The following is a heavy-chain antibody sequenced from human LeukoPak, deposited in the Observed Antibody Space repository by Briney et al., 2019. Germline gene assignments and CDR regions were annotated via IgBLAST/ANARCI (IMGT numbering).Heavy chain of an antibody. CDR3: AAMRGMKVMT. Sequence: SETLSLTCTVSGDSRSSGGFHWSWIRQPAGQGLEWIGRVFSSGDTFYSPSLKSRVTMSVDTSNSHFSLNLTSVTAADTALYYCAAMRGMKVMTWGQGTLVTVSS. CDR2: VFSSGDT. D-gene: IGHD3-16*01. J-gene: IGHJ1*01. V-gene: IGHV4-61*02. CDR1: GDSRSSGGFH.